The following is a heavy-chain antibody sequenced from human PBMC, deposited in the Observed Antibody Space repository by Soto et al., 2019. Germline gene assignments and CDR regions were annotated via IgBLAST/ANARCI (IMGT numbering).Heavy chain of an antibody. CDR2: INHSGST. CDR1: GGSFSGYY. D-gene: IGHD2-2*01. V-gene: IGHV4-34*01. CDR3: ARPGGCDSTSCHEKDDAFDI. Sequence: QVQLQQWGAGLLKPSETLSLTCAVYGGSFSGYYWSWIRQPPGKGLEWIGEINHSGSTNYNPSLKSRVTISVDTSKNQFSLKLSSVTAADTAVYYCARPGGCDSTSCHEKDDAFDIWGQGTMVTVSS. J-gene: IGHJ3*02.